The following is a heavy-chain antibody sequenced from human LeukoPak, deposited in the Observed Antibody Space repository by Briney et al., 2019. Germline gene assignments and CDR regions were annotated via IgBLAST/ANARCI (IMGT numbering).Heavy chain of an antibody. V-gene: IGHV3-7*04. CDR1: GFTFSNYW. CDR3: ARGDFWSGDYTDAFDV. CDR2: IKPDGSEK. D-gene: IGHD3-3*01. Sequence: GGSLRLSCAASGFTFSNYWMSWVRQAPGKGLEWVANIKPDGSEKYCVDSVKGRFSISRDNVRNVLYLQMNNLRAGDTALYYCARGDFWSGDYTDAFDVWAKGQWSPSLQ. J-gene: IGHJ3*01.